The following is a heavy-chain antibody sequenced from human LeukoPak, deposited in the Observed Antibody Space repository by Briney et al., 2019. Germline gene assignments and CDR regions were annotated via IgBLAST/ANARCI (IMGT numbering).Heavy chain of an antibody. J-gene: IGHJ4*02. CDR1: GGSFSGYY. CDR2: INHSGST. D-gene: IGHD5-24*01. Sequence: SETLSLTCAVYGGSFSGYYWSWIRQPPGKGLEWIGEINHSGSTNYNPSLKSRVTISVDTSKNQFSLKLSSVTAADTAVYYCARLRDGYTRGFDYWGQGTLVTVSS. V-gene: IGHV4-34*01. CDR3: ARLRDGYTRGFDY.